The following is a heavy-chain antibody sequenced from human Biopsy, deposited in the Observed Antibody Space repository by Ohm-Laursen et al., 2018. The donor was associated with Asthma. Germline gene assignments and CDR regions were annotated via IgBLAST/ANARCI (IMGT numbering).Heavy chain of an antibody. J-gene: IGHJ1*01. CDR2: IKHDGTEK. D-gene: IGHD3-3*02. CDR1: GFTFGDYW. Sequence: SLRLSCAASGFTFGDYWMSWVRQVPGKGLEWVANIKHDGTEKNHVDSLKGRSTISRDNAKNSLHLQMNSLRAEDTAVYYCARTFHFWSPYHAEHYQLWGQGTLVTVPS. CDR3: ARTFHFWSPYHAEHYQL. V-gene: IGHV3-7*01.